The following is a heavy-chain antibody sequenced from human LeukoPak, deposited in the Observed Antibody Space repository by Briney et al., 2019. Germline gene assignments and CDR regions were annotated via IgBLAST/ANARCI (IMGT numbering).Heavy chain of an antibody. CDR2: INHSGST. D-gene: IGHD5-12*01. V-gene: IGHV4-34*01. J-gene: IGHJ4*02. CDR1: GGSFSGYY. CDR3: ARQVDSWNLGVDS. Sequence: SETLSLTCAVYGGSFSGYYWSWIRQPPGKGLEWVGEINHSGSTNYNPSLKSRVIISVDASTNRFSLRLSSVTAADTAVYYCARQVDSWNLGVDSWGQGTLVTVSS.